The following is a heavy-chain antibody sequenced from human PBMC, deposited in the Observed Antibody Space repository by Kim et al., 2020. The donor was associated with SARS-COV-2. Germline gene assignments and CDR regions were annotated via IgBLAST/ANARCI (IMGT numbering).Heavy chain of an antibody. V-gene: IGHV3-33*05. D-gene: IGHD3-9*01. Sequence: GGSLRLSCAASGFTFSSYGMHWVRQAPGKGLEWVAVISYDGSNKYYADSVKGRFTISRDNSKNTLYLQMNSLRVEDTAVYYCARGLRYFDWLLYTDYYYGMDVWGQGTTVTVSS. CDR3: ARGLRYFDWLLYTDYYYGMDV. CDR2: ISYDGSNK. CDR1: GFTFSSYG. J-gene: IGHJ6*02.